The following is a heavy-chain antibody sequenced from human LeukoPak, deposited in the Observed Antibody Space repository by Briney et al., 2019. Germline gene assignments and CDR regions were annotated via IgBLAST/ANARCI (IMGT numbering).Heavy chain of an antibody. J-gene: IGHJ5*02. CDR1: GFTVSSNY. V-gene: IGHV3-53*05. Sequence: PGGSLRLSCAASGFTVSSNYMSWVRQAPGKGLEWVSVIYSGGSTYYADSVKGRFTISRDNSKNTLYLQMNSLRSEDTAVYYCARDRPGRYCSTTSCYNASPFDPWGQGTLVTVSS. D-gene: IGHD2-2*02. CDR3: ARDRPGRYCSTTSCYNASPFDP. CDR2: IYSGGST.